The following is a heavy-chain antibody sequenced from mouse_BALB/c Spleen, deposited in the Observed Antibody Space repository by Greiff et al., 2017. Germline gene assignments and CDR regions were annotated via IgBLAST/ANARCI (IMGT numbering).Heavy chain of an antibody. V-gene: IGHV7-3*02. CDR3: ARDPYYGSYYAMDY. J-gene: IGHJ4*01. Sequence: EVMLVESGGGLVQPGGSLRLSCATSGFTFTDYYMSWVRQPPGKALEWLGFIRNKANGYTTEYSASVKGRFTISRDNSQSILYLQMNTLRAEDSATYYCARDPYYGSYYAMDYWGQGTSVTVSS. CDR2: IRNKANGYTT. CDR1: GFTFTDYY. D-gene: IGHD1-1*01.